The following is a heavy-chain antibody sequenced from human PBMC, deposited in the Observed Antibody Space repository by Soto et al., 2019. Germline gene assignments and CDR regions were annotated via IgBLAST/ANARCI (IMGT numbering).Heavy chain of an antibody. D-gene: IGHD3-22*01. V-gene: IGHV3-15*07. J-gene: IGHJ4*02. Sequence: GGSLRLSCAASGFTFSNAWMNWVRQAPGKGLEWVGRIKSKTDGGTTDYAAPVKGRFTISRDDSKNTLYLQMNSLKTEDTAVYYCTTWYGDWDYYDSSGYYYHDYWGQGTLVTVSS. CDR1: GFTFSNAW. CDR3: TTWYGDWDYYDSSGYYYHDY. CDR2: IKSKTDGGTT.